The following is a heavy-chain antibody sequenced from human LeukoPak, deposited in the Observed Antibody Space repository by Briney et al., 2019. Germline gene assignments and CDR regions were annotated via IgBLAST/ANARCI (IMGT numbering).Heavy chain of an antibody. Sequence: SETLSLTCTVSGGSISSYYWSRIRQPPGKGLEWIGYIYYSGSTNYNPSLKSRVTISVDTSKNQFSLKLSSVTAADTAVYYCARSYYYDSSGYYNVYWYFDLWGRGTLVTVSS. V-gene: IGHV4-59*01. CDR3: ARSYYYDSSGYYNVYWYFDL. D-gene: IGHD3-22*01. CDR1: GGSISSYY. CDR2: IYYSGST. J-gene: IGHJ2*01.